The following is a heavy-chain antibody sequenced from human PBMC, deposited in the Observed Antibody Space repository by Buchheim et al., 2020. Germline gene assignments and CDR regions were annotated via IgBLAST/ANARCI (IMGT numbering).Heavy chain of an antibody. Sequence: QVQLRESGPGLVKPSQTLSLTCTVSGGSISSGGYHWSWIRQHPGKGLEWIGYMYYSGRTYYNPSLRSRLTISVDTSKNQFSLKLTSVTAADTAVYYGARGGRNNWFDPWGQGTL. CDR1: GGSISSGGYH. CDR2: MYYSGRT. CDR3: ARGGRNNWFDP. V-gene: IGHV4-31*03. J-gene: IGHJ5*02.